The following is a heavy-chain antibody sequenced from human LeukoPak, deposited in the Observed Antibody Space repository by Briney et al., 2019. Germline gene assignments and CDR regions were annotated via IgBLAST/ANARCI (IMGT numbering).Heavy chain of an antibody. D-gene: IGHD3-22*01. CDR2: IGSSGDIT. V-gene: IGHV3-23*01. J-gene: IGHJ4*02. CDR1: GFTFSSYA. CDR3: AKDYTYYYDSSGRKLDY. Sequence: GGSLRLSCAASGFTFSSYAMSWVRQAPGMGLEWVSSIGSSGDITYYADSVKGRFTISRDNAKNSLYLQMNSLRAEDTALYYCAKDYTYYYDSSGRKLDYWGQGTLVTVSS.